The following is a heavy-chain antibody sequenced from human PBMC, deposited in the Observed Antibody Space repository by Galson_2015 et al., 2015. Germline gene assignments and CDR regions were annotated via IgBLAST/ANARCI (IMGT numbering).Heavy chain of an antibody. J-gene: IGHJ4*02. CDR2: IDGADDK. D-gene: IGHD6-19*01. CDR3: ARTLVEAAMTRFDY. CDR1: GFSLTTSAC. V-gene: IGHV2-70*13. Sequence: PAPVTPTQTLTLTCTFSGFSLTTSACVSWIRQPPGKALEWLGLIDGADDKYHTTSLKPRPTFSKDSPKNLAALRLTNVDPVDTGTYYCARTLVEAAMTRFDYWGQGTLVTVSS.